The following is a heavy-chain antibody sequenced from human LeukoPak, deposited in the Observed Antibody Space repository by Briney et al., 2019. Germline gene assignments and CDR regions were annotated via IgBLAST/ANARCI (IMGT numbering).Heavy chain of an antibody. D-gene: IGHD6-19*01. CDR1: GGSISSYY. CDR2: IYYSGST. J-gene: IGHJ4*02. Sequence: SETLSLTCTVSGGSISSYYWSWIRQPPGKGLEWIGYIYYSGSTNYNPSLKSRVTISVDTSKNQFSLKLSSVTAADTAVYYCARGEQWLVTRFDYWGQGTLVTVSS. V-gene: IGHV4-59*01. CDR3: ARGEQWLVTRFDY.